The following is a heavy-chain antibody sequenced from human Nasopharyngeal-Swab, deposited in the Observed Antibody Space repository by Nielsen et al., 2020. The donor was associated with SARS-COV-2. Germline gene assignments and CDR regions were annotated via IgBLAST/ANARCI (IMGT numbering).Heavy chain of an antibody. V-gene: IGHV3-30*18. D-gene: IGHD3-16*01. Sequence: GASLKISCAASGFTFSNYGMHWVRQAPGKGLEWVAVTSYDGNIKSYADSVRGRFLISRDNSHNTLYLQMSRLRTEDRAVYYCAKAFGEDQLAEDAFDAWGQGTMVTVSS. J-gene: IGHJ3*01. CDR1: GFTFSNYG. CDR2: TSYDGNIK. CDR3: AKAFGEDQLAEDAFDA.